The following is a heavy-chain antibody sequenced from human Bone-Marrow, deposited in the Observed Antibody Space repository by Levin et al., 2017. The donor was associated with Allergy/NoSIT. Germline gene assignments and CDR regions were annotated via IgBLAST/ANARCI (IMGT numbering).Heavy chain of an antibody. D-gene: IGHD4-17*01. CDR2: INPNSGGT. V-gene: IGHV1-2*02. CDR1: GYTFTGYY. Sequence: GESLKISCKASGYTFTGYYMHWVRQAPGQGLEWMGWINPNSGGTNYAQKFQGRVTMTRDTSISTAYMELSRLRSDDTAVYYCARWVSLSLAVKSPSADYWGQGTLVTVSS. J-gene: IGHJ4*02. CDR3: ARWVSLSLAVKSPSADY.